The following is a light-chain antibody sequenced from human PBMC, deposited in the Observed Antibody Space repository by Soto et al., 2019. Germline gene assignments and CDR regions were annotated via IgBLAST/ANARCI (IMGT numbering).Light chain of an antibody. CDR1: QNIRSNY. Sequence: EIVLTQSPGTLSLSAGQRATLSCRASQNIRSNYVAWYQQKPGQAPRLLIFGSSSTATGIPDRFSASGSGTDFTLTISRLEPEDFAVYYCQQYGYEPLTFGGGTKVDNK. V-gene: IGKV3-20*01. CDR3: QQYGYEPLT. CDR2: GSS. J-gene: IGKJ4*01.